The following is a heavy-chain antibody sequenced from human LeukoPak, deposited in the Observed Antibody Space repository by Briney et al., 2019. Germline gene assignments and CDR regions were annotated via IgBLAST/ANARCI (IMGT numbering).Heavy chain of an antibody. J-gene: IGHJ4*02. CDR3: ARDLSYDFWSGYFGNDY. Sequence: GGSLRLSCAASGFTFSSYSMNWVRQAPGKGREWVSSISSSSSYIYYADSVKGRFTISRDNAKNSLYLQMNSLRAEDTAVYYCARDLSYDFWSGYFGNDYWGQGTLVTVSS. D-gene: IGHD3-3*01. CDR2: ISSSSSYI. CDR1: GFTFSSYS. V-gene: IGHV3-21*01.